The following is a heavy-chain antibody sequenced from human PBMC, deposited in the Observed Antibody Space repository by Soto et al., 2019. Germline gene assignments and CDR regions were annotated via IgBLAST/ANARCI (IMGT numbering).Heavy chain of an antibody. CDR3: ARDPTPYYDILTGYYSYYYYGMDV. J-gene: IGHJ6*02. Sequence: ASVKVSWKASGFTFTSYGISWVRQAPGQGLEWMGWISAYNGNTNYAQKLQGRVTMTTDTSTSTAYMELRSLRSDDTAVYYCARDPTPYYDILTGYYSYYYYGMDVWGQGTTVTVS. D-gene: IGHD3-9*01. CDR2: ISAYNGNT. CDR1: GFTFTSYG. V-gene: IGHV1-18*01.